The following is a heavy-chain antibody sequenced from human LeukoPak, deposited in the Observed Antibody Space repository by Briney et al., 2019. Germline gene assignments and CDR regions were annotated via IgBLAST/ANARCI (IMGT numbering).Heavy chain of an antibody. V-gene: IGHV3-53*01. Sequence: GGSLRLSCAASGFTVSSNYMSWVRQAPGKGLEWVSVIYSGGSTYYADSVKGRFTISRDNSKNTLYLQMNSLRAENTAVYYCARTKSTLWPAAISDYWGQETLVTVSS. CDR1: GFTVSSNY. CDR2: IYSGGST. J-gene: IGHJ4*02. D-gene: IGHD2-2*01. CDR3: ARTKSTLWPAAISDY.